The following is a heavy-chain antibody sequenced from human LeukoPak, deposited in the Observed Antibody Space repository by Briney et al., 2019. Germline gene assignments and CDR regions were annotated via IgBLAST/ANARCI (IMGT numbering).Heavy chain of an antibody. CDR1: GYTFTRNW. CDR2: IYPGDSDT. D-gene: IGHD4-17*01. V-gene: IGHV5-51*07. CDR3: ARLRHGDYKNGGYSFDY. J-gene: IGHJ4*02. Sequence: GESLKISCKGSGYTFTRNWIAWVHQMPGKGLEWMGIIYPGDSDTRYSPSFQGQVTISADKSISTAYLQWTGLKASDTAMFYRARLRHGDYKNGGYSFDYWGQGTLVTVSS.